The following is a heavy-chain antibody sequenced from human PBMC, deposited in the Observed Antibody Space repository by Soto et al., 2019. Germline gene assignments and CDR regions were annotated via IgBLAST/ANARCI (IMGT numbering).Heavy chain of an antibody. V-gene: IGHV1-3*01. CDR1: VYTFTSYA. D-gene: IGHD2-2*01. CDR2: INAGNGNT. CDR3: ATGYCSSTSCYDAFDI. Sequence: XSVKVSCKASVYTFTSYAMHWVRQAPGQRLEWMGWINAGNGNTKYSQKFQGRVTITRDTSASTAYMELSSLRSEDTAVYYCATGYCSSTSCYDAFDIWGQGTMVTVS. J-gene: IGHJ3*02.